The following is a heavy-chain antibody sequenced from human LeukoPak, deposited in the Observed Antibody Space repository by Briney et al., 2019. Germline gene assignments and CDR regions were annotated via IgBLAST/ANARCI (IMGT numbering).Heavy chain of an antibody. Sequence: GESLKISCKGSGYSFTSYWIGWVRQMPGKGLEWMGIIYPGDSDTRYSPSFQGQVTISADKSISTAYLQWSSLKASDTAMYYCARFRDSSSWYVKEADYWGQGTLVTVSS. CDR1: GYSFTSYW. D-gene: IGHD6-13*01. CDR3: ARFRDSSSWYVKEADY. J-gene: IGHJ4*02. CDR2: IYPGDSDT. V-gene: IGHV5-51*01.